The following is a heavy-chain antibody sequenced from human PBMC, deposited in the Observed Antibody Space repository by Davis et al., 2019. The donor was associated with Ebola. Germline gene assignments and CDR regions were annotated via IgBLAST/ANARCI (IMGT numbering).Heavy chain of an antibody. Sequence: SETLSLTCTVSVGSISTGNWWNWVRQSPGKGLEWIGEINHSGSTNYNPSLKSRVTISVDTSKNQFSLKLSSVTAADTAVYYCARGRHLYSSSWYRLDYWGQGTLVTVSS. CDR2: INHSGST. V-gene: IGHV4-4*02. J-gene: IGHJ4*02. CDR3: ARGRHLYSSSWYRLDY. CDR1: VGSISTGNW. D-gene: IGHD6-13*01.